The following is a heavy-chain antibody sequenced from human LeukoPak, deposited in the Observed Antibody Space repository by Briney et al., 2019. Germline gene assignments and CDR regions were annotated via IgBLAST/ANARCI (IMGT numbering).Heavy chain of an antibody. D-gene: IGHD6-19*01. J-gene: IGHJ6*03. CDR1: GGSISSGSYY. V-gene: IGHV4-61*10. Sequence: SETLSLTCTVSGGSISSGSYYWSWIRQPAGKGLEWIGRVYSSGSTYYNPSLKSRVSISVDTSKNQFSLKLSSVTAADTAVYYCAGTVAGIYYYYMDVWGKGTTVTISS. CDR2: VYSSGST. CDR3: AGTVAGIYYYYMDV.